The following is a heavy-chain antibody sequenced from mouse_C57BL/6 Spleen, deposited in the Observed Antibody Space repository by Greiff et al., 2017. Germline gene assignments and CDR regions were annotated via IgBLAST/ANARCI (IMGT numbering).Heavy chain of an antibody. CDR2: IWSDGST. J-gene: IGHJ4*01. V-gene: IGHV2-6-1*01. D-gene: IGHD2-1*01. CDR3: ARQGGNYVFYYAMDY. CDR1: GFSLTSYG. Sequence: VKLMESGPGLVAPSQSLSITCTVSGFSLTSYGVHWVRQPPGKGLEWLVVIWSDGSTTYNSALKSRLSISKDNSKSQVFLKMNSLQTDDTAMYYCARQGGNYVFYYAMDYWGQGTSATVSS.